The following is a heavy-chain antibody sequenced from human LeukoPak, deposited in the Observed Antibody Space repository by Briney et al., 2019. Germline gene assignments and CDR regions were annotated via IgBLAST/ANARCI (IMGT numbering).Heavy chain of an antibody. V-gene: IGHV3-9*01. CDR3: AKDRYCTSSSCPIDY. CDR1: GYSFDEYA. CDR2: INWKSDKI. D-gene: IGHD2-2*01. Sequence: GGSLRLSCAGSGYSFDEYAMHWVRQAPGKGLEWVSGINWKSDKIGYADSVKGRFTISRDNSKNSLYLQMNSLRVEDTALHYCAKDRYCTSSSCPIDYWGQGTMVTVSS. J-gene: IGHJ4*02.